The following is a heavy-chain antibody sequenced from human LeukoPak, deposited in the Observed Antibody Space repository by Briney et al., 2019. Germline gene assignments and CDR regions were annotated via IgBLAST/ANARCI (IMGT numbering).Heavy chain of an antibody. CDR3: AKNIVGATGRNYYYGMDV. V-gene: IGHV3-23*01. J-gene: IGHJ6*02. Sequence: PGGSLRLSCAASGFTFSSYAMSWVRQAPGKGLEWVSAISGSGGSTYYADSVKGRFTISRDNSKNTLYLQMNSLRAEDTAVYYCAKNIVGATGRNYYYGMDVWGQGTTVTVSS. CDR2: ISGSGGST. CDR1: GFTFSSYA. D-gene: IGHD1-26*01.